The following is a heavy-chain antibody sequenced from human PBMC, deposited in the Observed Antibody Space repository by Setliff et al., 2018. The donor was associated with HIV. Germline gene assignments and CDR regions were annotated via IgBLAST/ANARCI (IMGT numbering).Heavy chain of an antibody. J-gene: IGHJ4*02. Sequence: GGSLRLSCAASGFTFSSYAMSWVRQAPGKGLEWVSAISGSGGSTYYADSVKGRFTISRDKSKNTLYLQVNSLRAADTAVYYCAKGYTYFDYCGQGTPVTVSS. CDR2: ISGSGGST. CDR3: AKGYTYFDY. V-gene: IGHV3-23*01. D-gene: IGHD1-1*01. CDR1: GFTFSSYA.